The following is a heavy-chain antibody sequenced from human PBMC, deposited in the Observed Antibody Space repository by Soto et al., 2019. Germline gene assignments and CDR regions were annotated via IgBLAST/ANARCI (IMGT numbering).Heavy chain of an antibody. Sequence: QVQLQESGPGLVKPSETLSLTCTVSGGSISSYYWSWIRQPPGKGLEWIGYIYYSGSTNYNPSLKSRVTISVDTSKNQFSLKLSSVTAADTAVYYCARAGTVTTYEHVAFDIWGQGTMVTVSS. D-gene: IGHD4-17*01. V-gene: IGHV4-59*01. J-gene: IGHJ3*02. CDR1: GGSISSYY. CDR3: ARAGTVTTYEHVAFDI. CDR2: IYYSGST.